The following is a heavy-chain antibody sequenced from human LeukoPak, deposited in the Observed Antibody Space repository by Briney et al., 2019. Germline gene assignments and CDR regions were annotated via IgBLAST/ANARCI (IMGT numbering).Heavy chain of an antibody. V-gene: IGHV3-66*01. J-gene: IGHJ4*02. Sequence: GVLRLSCTASGFSVDSRFMNWVRQAPGKGPEWVSFITPGGHTDYTESVKDRFTIYRDNVRNTLSLQMNSLRVEDTAVYYCARGTSGTTTFDFWGPGTLVTVSS. CDR2: ITPGGHT. CDR3: ARGTSGTTTFDF. D-gene: IGHD1-7*01. CDR1: GFSVDSRF.